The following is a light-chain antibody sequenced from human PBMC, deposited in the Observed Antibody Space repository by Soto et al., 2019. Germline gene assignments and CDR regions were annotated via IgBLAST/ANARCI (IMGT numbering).Light chain of an antibody. Sequence: EIVLTQSPGTLSLSPGDRATVSCRSSQSLISKDLAWYQHKSGQAPRLLIYEASNRAAGIPGRFSGSGSGTDFTLTITSLEPEDFAFYYCHQRQRWPRTFGQGTKVEIK. CDR2: EAS. CDR1: QSLISKD. V-gene: IGKV3-11*01. J-gene: IGKJ1*01. CDR3: HQRQRWPRT.